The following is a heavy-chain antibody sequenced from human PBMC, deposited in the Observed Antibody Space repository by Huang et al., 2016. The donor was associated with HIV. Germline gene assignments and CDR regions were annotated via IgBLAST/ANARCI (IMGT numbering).Heavy chain of an antibody. Sequence: EVQLVQSGVEVKKPGESLKISCKGSGFSFTSYWIGWVRQMPGKGLEWMGFICPENANTFYSPAFQGQGTISADKYTRTAYLQWSSLKASDSAIYYCAIHDSNDFTFDDWGQGTLVAVSS. CDR1: GFSFTSYW. D-gene: IGHD5-18*01. CDR3: AIHDSNDFTFDD. V-gene: IGHV5-51*03. J-gene: IGHJ4*02. CDR2: ICPENANT.